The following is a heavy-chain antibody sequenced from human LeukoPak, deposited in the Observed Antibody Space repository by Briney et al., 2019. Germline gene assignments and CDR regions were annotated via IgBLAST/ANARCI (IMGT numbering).Heavy chain of an antibody. V-gene: IGHV3-30*03. CDR1: GFTFSSYG. CDR2: ISHDGSNK. J-gene: IGHJ6*02. CDR3: TTRMIVVVITSPYGMDV. D-gene: IGHD3-22*01. Sequence: GRSLRLSCAASGFTFSSYGMHWVRQAPGKGLEWVAAISHDGSNKYYADSVKGRFTISRDNAKNSLYLQMNSLRAEDTAVYYCTTRMIVVVITSPYGMDVWGQGTTVTVSS.